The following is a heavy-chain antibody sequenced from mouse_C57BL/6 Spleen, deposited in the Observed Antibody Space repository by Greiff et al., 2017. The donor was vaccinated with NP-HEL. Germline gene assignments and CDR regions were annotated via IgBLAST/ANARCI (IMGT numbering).Heavy chain of an antibody. V-gene: IGHV7-3*01. D-gene: IGHD4-1*01. CDR3: SRYWVYYYAMDY. CDR2: IRNKANGYTT. Sequence: EVQGVESGGGLVQPGGSLSLSCAASGFTFTDYYMSWVRQPPGKALEWLGFIRNKANGYTTEYSASVKGRFTISRDNSQSILYLQMNALRAEDSATYYCSRYWVYYYAMDYWGQGTSVTVSS. J-gene: IGHJ4*01. CDR1: GFTFTDYY.